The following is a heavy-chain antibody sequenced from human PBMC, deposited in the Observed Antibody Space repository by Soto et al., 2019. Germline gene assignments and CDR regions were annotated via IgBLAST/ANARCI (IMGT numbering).Heavy chain of an antibody. Sequence: QVQLVQSGAEVKKPGSSVKVSCKAYGGTFSSYASSWVRQAPGQGLEWMGGIIPIFGTANYAQKFQGRVTITADESTSTAYMELSSLRSEDTAVYYCAREGDRYCSSTSCYTAPGVWFDPWGQGTLVTVSS. CDR3: AREGDRYCSSTSCYTAPGVWFDP. CDR1: GGTFSSYA. D-gene: IGHD2-2*02. J-gene: IGHJ5*02. CDR2: IIPIFGTA. V-gene: IGHV1-69*01.